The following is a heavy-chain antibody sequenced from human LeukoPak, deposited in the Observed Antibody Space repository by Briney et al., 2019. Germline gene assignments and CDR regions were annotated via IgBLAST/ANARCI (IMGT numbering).Heavy chain of an antibody. Sequence: ASVKVSCKVSGYTLTELSMHWVRQAPGKGLEWMGGFDPEDGETIYAQKFQGRVTMTEDTSTDTAYMELSSLRSEDTAVCYCAPALARGDWSFDYWGQGTLVTVSS. CDR2: FDPEDGET. D-gene: IGHD2-21*02. V-gene: IGHV1-24*01. CDR3: APALARGDWSFDY. J-gene: IGHJ4*02. CDR1: GYTLTELS.